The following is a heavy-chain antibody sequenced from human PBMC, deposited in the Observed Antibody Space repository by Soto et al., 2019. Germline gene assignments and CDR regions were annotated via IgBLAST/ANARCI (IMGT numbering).Heavy chain of an antibody. CDR3: ARVYSPYDYVWGSYRHPDNWFDP. D-gene: IGHD3-16*02. Sequence: SETLSLTCTVSGGSISSYYWSWIRQPAGKGLEWIGRIYTSGSTNYNPSLKSRVTMSVDTSKNQFSLKLSSVTAADTAVYYCARVYSPYDYVWGSYRHPDNWFDPWGQGALVTVSS. J-gene: IGHJ5*02. CDR2: IYTSGST. CDR1: GGSISSYY. V-gene: IGHV4-4*07.